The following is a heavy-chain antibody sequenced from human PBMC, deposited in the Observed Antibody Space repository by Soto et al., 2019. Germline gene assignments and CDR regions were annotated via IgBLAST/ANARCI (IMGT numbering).Heavy chain of an antibody. CDR1: GYTFTGYY. CDR2: INPNSGGT. D-gene: IGHD6-6*01. J-gene: IGHJ6*02. CDR3: AREPPIAARPGGVVGVMDV. V-gene: IGHV1-2*04. Sequence: GASVKVSCKASGYTFTGYYMHWVRQAPGQGLEWMGWINPNSGGTNYAQKFQGWVTMTRDTSISTAYMELSRLRSDDTAVYYCAREPPIAARPGGVVGVMDVWGQGTTVTVSS.